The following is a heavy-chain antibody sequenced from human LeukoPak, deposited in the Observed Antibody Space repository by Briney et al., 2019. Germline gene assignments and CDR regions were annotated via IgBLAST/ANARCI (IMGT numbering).Heavy chain of an antibody. CDR2: ISGSGGST. D-gene: IGHD2-8*01. CDR1: GFTFSSYA. J-gene: IGHJ3*02. V-gene: IGHV3-23*01. CDR3: ASGVSYAIPKDAFYI. Sequence: GGSLRLSCAASGFTFSSYAMGGVRQAPGKGLEWVPAISGSGGSTYYAGSVKGRFTISSDNSKNTLYLQMNSLRAEDTAVYYCASGVSYAIPKDAFYIWGQGTMVTVSS.